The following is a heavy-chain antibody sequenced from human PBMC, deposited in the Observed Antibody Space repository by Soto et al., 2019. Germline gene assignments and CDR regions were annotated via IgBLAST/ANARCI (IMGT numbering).Heavy chain of an antibody. J-gene: IGHJ6*02. CDR2: INPSGGST. V-gene: IGHV1-46*01. CDR1: GYTFTSYY. Sequence: ASVKVSCKGSGYTFTSYYMHWVRQAPGQGLEWMGIINPSGGSTSYAQKFQGRVTMTRDTSTSTVYMELSSLRSEDTAVYYCARDLPTVVLNYYGMDVWGQVTTVTVSS. D-gene: IGHD4-17*01. CDR3: ARDLPTVVLNYYGMDV.